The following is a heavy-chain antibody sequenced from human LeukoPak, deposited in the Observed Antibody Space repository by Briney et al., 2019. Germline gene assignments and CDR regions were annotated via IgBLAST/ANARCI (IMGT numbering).Heavy chain of an antibody. CDR2: IYYSGST. CDR3: ARVPWQWLVRGAFDI. CDR1: GGSISSGDYY. J-gene: IGHJ3*02. V-gene: IGHV4-30-4*08. Sequence: SQTLSLTCTVSGGSISSGDYYWSWIRQPPGKGLEWIGHIYYSGSTYYNPALKSRVTISVDTSKNQFSLKLSSVTAADTAVYYCARVPWQWLVRGAFDIWGQGTMVTVSS. D-gene: IGHD6-19*01.